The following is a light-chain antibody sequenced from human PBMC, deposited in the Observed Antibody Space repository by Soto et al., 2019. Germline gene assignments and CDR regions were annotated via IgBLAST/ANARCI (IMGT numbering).Light chain of an antibody. CDR3: AAWDDSLNGHV. CDR1: SSNIGSNT. J-gene: IGLJ1*01. Sequence: QSVLTQPPSASGTPGQRVTISCSGSSSNIGSNTVNWYQQLPGTAPKLLIHSNNQRPSGVPDRFSGSKSGTSASLAISGLQSEDEADYYCAAWDDSLNGHVFGTGTKLTVL. V-gene: IGLV1-44*01. CDR2: SNN.